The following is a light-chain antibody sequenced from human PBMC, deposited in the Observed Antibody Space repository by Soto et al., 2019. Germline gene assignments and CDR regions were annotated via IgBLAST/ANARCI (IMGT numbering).Light chain of an antibody. V-gene: IGKV1-5*01. CDR2: DAS. CDR3: QQYNSSLYT. CDR1: QSINSW. Sequence: DIQMTQSPSTLSASVGDRVTITCRASQSINSWLAWYQQKPGKAPKLLIYDASSLEIGVPSRFSGSGSGTEFTLTISSLQPDDFATYYCQQYNSSLYTFGQGTKLEIK. J-gene: IGKJ2*01.